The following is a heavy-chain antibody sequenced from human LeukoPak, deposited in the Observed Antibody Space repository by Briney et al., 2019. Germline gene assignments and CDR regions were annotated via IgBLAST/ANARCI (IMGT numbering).Heavy chain of an antibody. V-gene: IGHV3-23*01. D-gene: IGHD2-2*01. CDR2: ISGSGGST. J-gene: IGHJ5*02. CDR3: AKLLRGVVVPAAIGFDP. Sequence: PGGSLRLSCAASGFTFSSYAMSWVRQAPGKGPEWVSAISGSGGSTYYADSVKGRFTISRDNSKNTLYLQMNSLRAEDTAVYYCAKLLRGVVVPAAIGFDPWGQGTLVTVSS. CDR1: GFTFSSYA.